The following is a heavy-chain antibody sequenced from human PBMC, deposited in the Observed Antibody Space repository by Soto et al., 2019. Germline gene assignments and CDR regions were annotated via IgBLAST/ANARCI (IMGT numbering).Heavy chain of an antibody. Sequence: DVQLVGSGGGLVQPGGSLRLSCVASGFPFSSYAMHWVRQAPGKGLEWISYINGASTTTFYADSVKGRFTVSRDNAKNSVYLQIRSLRHEDTAFYYCARDLSHWGQGMLVTVSS. CDR1: GFPFSSYA. CDR2: INGASTTT. V-gene: IGHV3-48*02. CDR3: ARDLSH. J-gene: IGHJ4*02.